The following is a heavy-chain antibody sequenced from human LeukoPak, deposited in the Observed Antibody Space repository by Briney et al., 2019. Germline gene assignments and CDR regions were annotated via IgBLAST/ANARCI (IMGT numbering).Heavy chain of an antibody. CDR3: AAPSGYSYGLTY. D-gene: IGHD5-18*01. Sequence: IIYPGDSDTRYSPSFQGQVTISADKSISTAYLQWSSLKASDTAMYYCAAPSGYSYGLTYWGQGTLVTVSS. J-gene: IGHJ4*02. CDR2: IYPGDSDT. V-gene: IGHV5-51*01.